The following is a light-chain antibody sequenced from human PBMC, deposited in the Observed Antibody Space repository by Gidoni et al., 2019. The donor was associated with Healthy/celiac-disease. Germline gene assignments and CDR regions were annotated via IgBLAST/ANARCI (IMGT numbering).Light chain of an antibody. J-gene: IGLJ2*01. Sequence: SYELTHPPSVSVSPGQTASITCSGDKLGDKYACCYPQKPGQSPVLVIYQDSKRPSGIPKRFSGSNSGNTATLTISGTQAMDEADYYCQAWDSSTVVFGGGTKLTVL. V-gene: IGLV3-1*01. CDR1: KLGDKY. CDR2: QDS. CDR3: QAWDSSTVV.